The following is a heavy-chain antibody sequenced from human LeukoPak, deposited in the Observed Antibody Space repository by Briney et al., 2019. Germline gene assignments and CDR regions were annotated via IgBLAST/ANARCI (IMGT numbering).Heavy chain of an antibody. CDR1: EFTFSSYW. CDR3: AKEILTGYYLDY. J-gene: IGHJ4*02. V-gene: IGHV3-74*01. CDR2: INTDGSRT. D-gene: IGHD3-9*01. Sequence: GGSLRLSCEASEFTFSSYWMHWVRQAPGKGLVWVSRINTDGSRTSYADSVKGRFTISRDNAKNTLYLQMNSLRAEDTAVYYCAKEILTGYYLDYWGQGTLVTVSS.